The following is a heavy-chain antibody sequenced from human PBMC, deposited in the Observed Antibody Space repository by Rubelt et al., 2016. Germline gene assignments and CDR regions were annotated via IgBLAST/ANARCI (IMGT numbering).Heavy chain of an antibody. CDR1: GFTFSRYG. J-gene: IGHJ5*02. CDR3: AIPRGCSSTSCPKRPDWFDP. V-gene: IGHV3-33*01. CDR2: IWYDGSNK. D-gene: IGHD2-2*01. Sequence: QVQLVESGGGVVQPGRSLRLSCAASGFTFSRYGMHWVRQAPGKGLEWLAVIWYDGSNKYYAASVKGRFPISRGNSKNTLYLQRTSLRAEDTAVYYCAIPRGCSSTSCPKRPDWFDPWGQGTLVTVSS.